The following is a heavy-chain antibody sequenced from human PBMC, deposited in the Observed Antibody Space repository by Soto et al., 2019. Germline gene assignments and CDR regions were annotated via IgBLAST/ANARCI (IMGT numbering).Heavy chain of an antibody. D-gene: IGHD3-10*01. V-gene: IGHV1-2*04. Sequence: QVEMVQSGAEVKQPGASVRVSCKATGNTHTIYFIHWLRQTPGQGLEWMGWINSVSGGANYAPRFLGCVSITRDRASATASMDLSGLRSDDTAVYYCARGGSYYAQWGQGTLGSVSS. J-gene: IGHJ4*02. CDR3: ARGGSYYAQ. CDR2: INSVSGGA. CDR1: GNTHTIYF.